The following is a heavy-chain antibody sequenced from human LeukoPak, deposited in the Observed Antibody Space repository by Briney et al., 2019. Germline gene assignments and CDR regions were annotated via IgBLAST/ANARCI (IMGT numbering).Heavy chain of an antibody. CDR3: VSFYETY. CDR2: INSDGSWT. D-gene: IGHD2/OR15-2a*01. V-gene: IGHV3-74*01. Sequence: GGSLRLSCAASGNYWMHWVRQVPGKGLVWVSHINSDGSWTSYADSVKGRFTISKDNAKNTVYLQMNSLRTEDTAVYYCVSFYETYWGRGTLVTVSS. J-gene: IGHJ4*02. CDR1: GNYW.